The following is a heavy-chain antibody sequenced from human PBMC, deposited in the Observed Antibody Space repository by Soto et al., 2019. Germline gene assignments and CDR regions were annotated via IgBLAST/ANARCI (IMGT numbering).Heavy chain of an antibody. CDR3: GKDSYTNYGYFDY. J-gene: IGHJ4*02. CDR1: GFTFSIYG. Sequence: QVQLVESGGGVVQPGRSLRLSCAASGFTFSIYGMHWVRQAPGKGLEWVAVISYDGSSKYYADSVKGRFTISRDNSNNTLYLQMNSLRAEDTAEYFCGKDSYTNYGYFDYWGQGTLVTVSS. V-gene: IGHV3-30*18. CDR2: ISYDGSSK. D-gene: IGHD2-8*01.